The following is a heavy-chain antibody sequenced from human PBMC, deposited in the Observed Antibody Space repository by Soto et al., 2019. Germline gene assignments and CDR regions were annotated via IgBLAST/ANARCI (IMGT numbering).Heavy chain of an antibody. CDR2: FDPEDGET. D-gene: IGHD6-19*01. Sequence: ASVKVSCKVSGYTLTELSMHWVRQAPGKGLEWMGGFDPEDGETIYAQKFQGRVTMTEDTSTDTAYMELSSLRSEDTAVYYCATPENSGWYINTAYSLDYWGKGTLVTVSS. J-gene: IGHJ4*02. CDR1: GYTLTELS. V-gene: IGHV1-24*01. CDR3: ATPENSGWYINTAYSLDY.